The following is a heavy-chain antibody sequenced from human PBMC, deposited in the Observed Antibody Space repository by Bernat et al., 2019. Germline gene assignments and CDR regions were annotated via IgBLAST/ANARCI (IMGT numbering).Heavy chain of an antibody. CDR1: GGSISSSSYY. V-gene: IGHV4-39*01. D-gene: IGHD2-21*02. Sequence: QLQLQESGPGLVKPSETLSLTCTVSGGSISSSSYYWGWIRQPPGKGLEWIGSIYYSGSTYYNPSLKSRVTISVDTSKNQFSLKLSSVTAADTAVYYCGVVVTAIRRGYYGMDVWGQGTTVTVSS. CDR2: IYYSGST. CDR3: GVVVTAIRRGYYGMDV. J-gene: IGHJ6*02.